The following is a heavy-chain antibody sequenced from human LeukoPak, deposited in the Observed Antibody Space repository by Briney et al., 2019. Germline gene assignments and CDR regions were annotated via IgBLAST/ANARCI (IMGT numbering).Heavy chain of an antibody. Sequence: SETLSLTCTVSGGSINNYYWTWIRQPPGKGLECIGYVYYTGRTYYNPSLKSRVTLSVEASKNQFSLKLNSVTAADTAVYYCARDSSTVTTRHFDYWGQGTLVTVSS. CDR3: ARDSSTVTTRHFDY. CDR1: GGSINNYY. V-gene: IGHV4-59*01. J-gene: IGHJ4*02. D-gene: IGHD4-17*01. CDR2: VYYTGRT.